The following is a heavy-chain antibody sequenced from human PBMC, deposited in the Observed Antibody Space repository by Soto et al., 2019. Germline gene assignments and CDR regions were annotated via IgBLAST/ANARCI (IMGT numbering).Heavy chain of an antibody. J-gene: IGHJ4*02. Sequence: SEALSPSSAVSGGSIISGGFSWTWIRQQPEKGLESSGYIYHSGRTYYTPSLKSRVTISVDRSKNQFSLKLSSVTAADTAVYYCARGGVDFYDSSGYYFSPYYFAYWGQGTLVTVSS. CDR2: IYHSGRT. CDR3: ARGGVDFYDSSGYYFSPYYFAY. V-gene: IGHV4-30-2*01. D-gene: IGHD3-22*01. CDR1: GGSIISGGFS.